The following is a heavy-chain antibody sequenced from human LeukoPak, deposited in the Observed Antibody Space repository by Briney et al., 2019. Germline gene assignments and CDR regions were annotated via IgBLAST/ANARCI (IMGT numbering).Heavy chain of an antibody. V-gene: IGHV1-2*02. CDR3: ARSPGDFWSGYYMANYFDY. CDR2: INPNSGGT. J-gene: IGHJ4*02. D-gene: IGHD3-3*01. Sequence: ASVKVSFKASGYTFTVYYMHWVRQAPGQGLEWMGWINPNSGGTNYAQKFQGRVTMTRDTSISTAYMELSRLRSDDTAVYYCARSPGDFWSGYYMANYFDYWGQGTLVTVSS. CDR1: GYTFTVYY.